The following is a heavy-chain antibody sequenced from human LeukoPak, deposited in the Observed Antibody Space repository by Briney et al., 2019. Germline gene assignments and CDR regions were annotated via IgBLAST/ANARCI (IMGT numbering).Heavy chain of an antibody. CDR3: ARERQNKDFWSGGDY. J-gene: IGHJ4*02. CDR2: IDQDGSDE. V-gene: IGHV3-7*01. D-gene: IGHD3-3*01. CDR1: GFTLSDYW. Sequence: GGSLRLSCAASGFTLSDYWMSWVRQAPGKGLEWVANIDQDGSDENYVDSVKGRFTISRDNAKNSLYLQMNTLRPEDTAVYYCARERQNKDFWSGGDYWGQGTLVTVSS.